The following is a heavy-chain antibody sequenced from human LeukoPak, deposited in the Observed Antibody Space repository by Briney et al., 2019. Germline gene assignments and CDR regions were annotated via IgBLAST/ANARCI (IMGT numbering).Heavy chain of an antibody. J-gene: IGHJ5*02. D-gene: IGHD2-2*01. Sequence: GASVKVSCKASGYTFTSYDINWVRQATGQGLEWKGWMNPNSANTGYAQKFQGRVTITRNTSISTAYMELSSLRSEDTAVYYCARGTGYCSSTSCSTRFDPWGQGTLVTVSS. CDR3: ARGTGYCSSTSCSTRFDP. V-gene: IGHV1-8*03. CDR1: GYTFTSYD. CDR2: MNPNSANT.